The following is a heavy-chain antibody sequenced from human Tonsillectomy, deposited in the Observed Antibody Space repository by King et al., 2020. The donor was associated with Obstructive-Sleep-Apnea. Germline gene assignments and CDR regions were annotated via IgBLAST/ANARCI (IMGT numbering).Heavy chain of an antibody. D-gene: IGHD3-10*01. CDR2: ITQSGST. CDR1: GESFSGYY. Sequence: VQLQQWGAGLLKPSETLSLTCAVYGESFSGYYWTWIRQPPGKGLEWIGEITQSGSTNYNPSLKSRVNISVDTSKNQFSLKLSSVTAADTAMYYCARGRSYGSGSYYPPEYWVQGTLVTVSS. V-gene: IGHV4-34*01. J-gene: IGHJ4*02. CDR3: ARGRSYGSGSYYPPEY.